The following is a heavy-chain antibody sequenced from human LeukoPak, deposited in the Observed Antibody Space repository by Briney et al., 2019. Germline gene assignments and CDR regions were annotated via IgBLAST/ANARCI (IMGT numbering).Heavy chain of an antibody. V-gene: IGHV4-34*01. Sequence: SETLSLTCAVYGGCFSGYYWSWIRQPPGKGLEWIGEINHSGSTNYNPSLKSRVTISVDTSKNQFSLKLSSVTAADTAVYYCARGRGSCSSTSCYKGAPFDYWGQGTLVTVSS. CDR1: GGCFSGYY. CDR3: ARGRGSCSSTSCYKGAPFDY. J-gene: IGHJ4*02. CDR2: INHSGST. D-gene: IGHD2-2*02.